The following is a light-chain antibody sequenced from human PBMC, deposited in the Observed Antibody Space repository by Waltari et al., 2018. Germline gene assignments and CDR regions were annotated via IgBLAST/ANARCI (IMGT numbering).Light chain of an antibody. CDR2: AAS. V-gene: IGKV1-39*01. Sequence: DIQMTQSPSSLSASVGDRVTITCRASQIISSYLNWYQQKPGKAPKLLIYAASSLQSGVPSRFSGSGSGTDFTITISSLQPEDFATYYWQQSYSTPWTFGQGTKVEIK. CDR1: QIISSY. CDR3: QQSYSTPWT. J-gene: IGKJ1*01.